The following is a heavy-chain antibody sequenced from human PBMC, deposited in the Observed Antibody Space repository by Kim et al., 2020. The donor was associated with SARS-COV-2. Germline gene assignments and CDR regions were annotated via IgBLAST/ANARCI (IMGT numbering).Heavy chain of an antibody. J-gene: IGHJ4*02. V-gene: IGHV4-39*01. CDR3: ARHVHDSSGYYFHFDY. Sequence: SLKSRVTISVDTSKNQFTLKLSSVTAADTAVYYCARHVHDSSGYYFHFDYWGQGTLVTVSS. D-gene: IGHD3-22*01.